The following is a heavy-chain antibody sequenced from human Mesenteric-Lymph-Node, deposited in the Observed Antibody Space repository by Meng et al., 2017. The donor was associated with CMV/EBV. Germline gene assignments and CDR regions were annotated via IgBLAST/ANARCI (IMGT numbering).Heavy chain of an antibody. CDR2: INHSGST. CDR1: GGSFSGYY. CDR3: ARHQRWLKSEGGFNY. D-gene: IGHD4-23*01. V-gene: IGHV4-34*01. J-gene: IGHJ4*02. Sequence: QLRQWGRGLLKPSETLSLTCAVYGGSFSGYYWSWIRQPPGKGLEWIGEINHSGSTNYNPSLKSRVTISVDTSKNQFSLKLSSVTAADTAVYYCARHQRWLKSEGGFNYWGQGTLVTVSS.